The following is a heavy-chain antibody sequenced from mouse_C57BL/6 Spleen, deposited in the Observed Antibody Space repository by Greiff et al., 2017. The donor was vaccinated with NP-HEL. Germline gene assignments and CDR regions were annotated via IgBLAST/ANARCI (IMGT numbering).Heavy chain of an antibody. CDR2: INPNNGGT. CDR1: GYTFTDYY. CDR3: ARHIYYDYDVGAMDY. D-gene: IGHD2-4*01. Sequence: EVQLQQSGPELVKPGASVKISCKASGYTFTDYYMNWVKQSHGKSLEWIGDINPNNGGTSYNQKFKGKATLTVDKSSSTAYMELRSLTSEDSAVYYCARHIYYDYDVGAMDYWGQGTSVTVSS. V-gene: IGHV1-26*01. J-gene: IGHJ4*01.